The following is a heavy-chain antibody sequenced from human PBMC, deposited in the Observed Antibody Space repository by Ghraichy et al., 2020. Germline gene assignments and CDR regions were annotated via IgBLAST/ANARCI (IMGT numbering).Heavy chain of an antibody. J-gene: IGHJ4*02. CDR3: ARAPGYCSGGSCFRPFDD. Sequence: SETLSLTCTVSGGSISSGDYYWSWIRQPPGKGLEGIGYIYYSGRTYYNPSLQSRVTISVDTSKNQFSLKLSSVTAADTAVYYCARAPGYCSGGSCFRPFDDWGQGTLVTVSS. D-gene: IGHD2-15*01. V-gene: IGHV4-30-4*01. CDR2: IYYSGRT. CDR1: GGSISSGDYY.